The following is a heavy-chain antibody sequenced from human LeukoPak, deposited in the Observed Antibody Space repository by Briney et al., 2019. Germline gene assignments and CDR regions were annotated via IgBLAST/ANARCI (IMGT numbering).Heavy chain of an antibody. Sequence: GGSLRLPCAPSGFTFRSYAMSWVRQAPGEGLEWVSSIGATSGTTYYADSVKGRFTISRDNSQNTLYLQMNGLRAEDTAVYYCAKALSYWNYFDYWGQGTPVTVSS. J-gene: IGHJ4*02. CDR3: AKALSYWNYFDY. D-gene: IGHD1-1*01. CDR1: GFTFRSYA. V-gene: IGHV3-23*01. CDR2: IGATSGTT.